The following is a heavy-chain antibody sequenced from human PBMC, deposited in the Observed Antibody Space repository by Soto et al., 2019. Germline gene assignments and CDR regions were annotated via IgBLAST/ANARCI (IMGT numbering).Heavy chain of an antibody. CDR1: GYSSTRYW. CDR3: AIVHDYDSSGYYGFDY. V-gene: IGHV5-51*01. CDR2: IYPGDSDT. J-gene: IGHJ4*02. D-gene: IGHD3-22*01. Sequence: PGESLKISCKGSGYSSTRYWINWVRQMPGKGLEWMGIIYPGDSDTRYSPSFQGQVTISADKSISTAYLQLSSLKASDTAMYYCAIVHDYDSSGYYGFDYWGQGTLVTVSS.